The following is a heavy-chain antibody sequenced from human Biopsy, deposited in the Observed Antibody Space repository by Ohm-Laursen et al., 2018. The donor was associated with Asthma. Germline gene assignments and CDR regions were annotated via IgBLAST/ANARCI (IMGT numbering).Heavy chain of an antibody. V-gene: IGHV3-53*01. D-gene: IGHD3-22*01. CDR2: IYSGGTS. CDR3: ARGDSSNWAHYYFDY. Sequence: SLRLSCTASGFAVSRDHMFWVRQAPGKGLEWVSVIYSGGTSHTADSVRGRFTISRDYSKNTLYLQMHSLRAEDTAVYYCARGDSSNWAHYYFDYWGQGTLVTVSS. J-gene: IGHJ4*02. CDR1: GFAVSRDH.